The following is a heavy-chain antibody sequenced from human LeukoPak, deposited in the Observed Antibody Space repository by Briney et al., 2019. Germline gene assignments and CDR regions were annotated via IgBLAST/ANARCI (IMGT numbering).Heavy chain of an antibody. Sequence: LSETLSLTCTVPGGSISSYYWSWIRQPPGKGLEWIGYIYYSGSTNYNPSLKSRVTISVDTSKNQFSLKLSSVTAADTAVYYCASLGGDYYDRGYYFDYWGQGTLVTVSS. CDR1: GGSISSYY. CDR2: IYYSGST. V-gene: IGHV4-59*01. D-gene: IGHD3-22*01. J-gene: IGHJ4*02. CDR3: ASLGGDYYDRGYYFDY.